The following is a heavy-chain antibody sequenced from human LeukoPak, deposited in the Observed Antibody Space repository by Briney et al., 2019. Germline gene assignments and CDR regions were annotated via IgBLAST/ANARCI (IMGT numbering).Heavy chain of an antibody. D-gene: IGHD6-13*01. CDR3: ARRGYSSSWY. J-gene: IGHJ4*02. Sequence: PSETLSLTCTVSGGSISSSSYYWGWIRQPPGKGLEWIGSIYYSGSTYYNPSLKSRVPISVDTSKNQFSLKLSSVTAADTAVYYCARRGYSSSWYWGQGTLVTVSS. CDR2: IYYSGST. V-gene: IGHV4-39*01. CDR1: GGSISSSSYY.